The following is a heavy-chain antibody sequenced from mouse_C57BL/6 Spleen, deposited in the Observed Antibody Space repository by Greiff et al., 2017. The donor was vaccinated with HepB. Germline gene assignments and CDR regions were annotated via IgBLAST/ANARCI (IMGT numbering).Heavy chain of an antibody. Sequence: EVKLVESGGGLVKPGGSLKLSCAASGFTFSSYAMSWVRRTPEKRLEWVATISDGGSYTYYPDNVKGRFTISRDNAKNNLYLQMSHLKSEDTAMYYCAREGYYGNPGWFDYWGQGTTLTVSS. D-gene: IGHD2-1*01. CDR3: AREGYYGNPGWFDY. CDR1: GFTFSSYA. J-gene: IGHJ2*01. V-gene: IGHV5-4*01. CDR2: ISDGGSYT.